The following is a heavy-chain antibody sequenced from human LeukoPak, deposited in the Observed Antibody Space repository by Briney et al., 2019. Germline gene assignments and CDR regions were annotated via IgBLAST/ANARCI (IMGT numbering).Heavy chain of an antibody. D-gene: IGHD2-2*01. Sequence: GGSLRLSCAASGFTFSSYGMHWVRQAPGKGLEWVAFIRYDGSNKYYADSVKGRFTISRDNSKNTLYLQMNSLRAEDTAVYYCAKGGYCSSTSCQNWFDPWGQGTLVTVSS. CDR2: IRYDGSNK. J-gene: IGHJ5*02. V-gene: IGHV3-30*02. CDR3: AKGGYCSSTSCQNWFDP. CDR1: GFTFSSYG.